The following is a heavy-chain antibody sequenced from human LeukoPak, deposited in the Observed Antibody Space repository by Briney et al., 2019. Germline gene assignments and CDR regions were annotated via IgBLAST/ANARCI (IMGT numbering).Heavy chain of an antibody. J-gene: IGHJ4*02. CDR2: INHSGST. CDR3: ARGSRVRGVGFDY. V-gene: IGHV4-34*01. Sequence: SETLSLTCAVYGGSFSGYYWSWIRQPPGKGLEWIGEINHSGSTYYNPSLKSRVTISVDRSKNQFSLKLSSVTAADTAVYYCARGSRVRGVGFDYWGQGTLVTVSS. CDR1: GGSFSGYY. D-gene: IGHD3-10*01.